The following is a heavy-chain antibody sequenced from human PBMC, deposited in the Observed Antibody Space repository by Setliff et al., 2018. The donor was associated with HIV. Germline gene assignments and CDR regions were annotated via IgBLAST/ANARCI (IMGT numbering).Heavy chain of an antibody. Sequence: SETLSLTCAVYGGSFSGYYWSWIRQPPGKGLEWIGEINHSGSTNYNPSLKSRVTISVDTSKNQFSLKLSSVTAADTAVYYCARGSGYFSYFDYWGQGTLVTSPQ. CDR1: GGSFSGYY. D-gene: IGHD3-22*01. CDR2: INHSGST. V-gene: IGHV4-34*01. CDR3: ARGSGYFSYFDY. J-gene: IGHJ4*02.